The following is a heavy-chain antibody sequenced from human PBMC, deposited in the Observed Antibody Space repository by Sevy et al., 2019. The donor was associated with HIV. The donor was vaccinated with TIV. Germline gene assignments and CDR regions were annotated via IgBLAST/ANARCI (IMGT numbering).Heavy chain of an antibody. V-gene: IGHV3-7*01. CDR3: ARSYFGSGTSYGMDV. Sequence: GGSLGLSCAASGFTFSSYWMSWVRQAPGKGLEWVANIKQDGSEKYYVDSVKGRFTISRDNAKSSLYLQWNSLRAEDTAIYYCARSYFGSGTSYGMDVWGQGTTVTVSS. CDR2: IKQDGSEK. D-gene: IGHD3-10*01. J-gene: IGHJ6*02. CDR1: GFTFSSYW.